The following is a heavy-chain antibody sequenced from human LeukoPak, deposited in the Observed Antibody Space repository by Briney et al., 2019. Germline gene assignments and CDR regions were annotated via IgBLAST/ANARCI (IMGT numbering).Heavy chain of an antibody. Sequence: GGSLRLSCAASGFTFRSYAMSWVRQAPGEGLGWVSAISGSGGSTYYADSVKGRFTTSRDNSKNTLYLQMNSLRAEDTALYYCAKEGPSESVYFDYWGQGTLVTVSS. CDR2: ISGSGGST. CDR1: GFTFRSYA. CDR3: AKEGPSESVYFDY. V-gene: IGHV3-23*01. J-gene: IGHJ4*02.